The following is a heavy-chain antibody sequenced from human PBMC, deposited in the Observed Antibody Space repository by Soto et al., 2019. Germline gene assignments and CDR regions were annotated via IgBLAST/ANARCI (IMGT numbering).Heavy chain of an antibody. V-gene: IGHV2-26*01. CDR2: IDSSGEK. Sequence: QATLKESGHVLVKPTETLTLRCTVSGLSITDSEMGVSWIRQPPGQPLEWLAHIDSSGEKSSRTFLKSRLAISKDTSKSQIVLTMTNMDPAHTATYYCARRHLAVAVSPWFDPWGQGIPVTVSS. CDR1: GLSITDSEMG. D-gene: IGHD6-19*01. CDR3: ARRHLAVAVSPWFDP. J-gene: IGHJ5*02.